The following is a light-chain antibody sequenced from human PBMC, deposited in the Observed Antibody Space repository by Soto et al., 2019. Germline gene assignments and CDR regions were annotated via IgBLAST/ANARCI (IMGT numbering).Light chain of an antibody. CDR2: EAT. CDR3: CSYARSSTDV. J-gene: IGLJ1*01. CDR1: NSDVGSYNL. Sequence: QSALTQPASVSGSPEQSITISCTGTNSDVGSYNLVSWYQQHPGKAPKLLIYEATKRPSGISNRFSGSKSGNTASLTISGVQAEDEADYYCCSYARSSTDVFGTGTKVTVL. V-gene: IGLV2-23*01.